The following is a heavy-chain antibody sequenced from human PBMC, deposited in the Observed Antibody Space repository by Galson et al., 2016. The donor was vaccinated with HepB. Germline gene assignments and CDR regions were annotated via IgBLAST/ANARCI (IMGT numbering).Heavy chain of an antibody. J-gene: IGHJ2*01. V-gene: IGHV6-1*01. CDR3: ARRGSKEKGYFDL. CDR2: TYYRSKWYN. Sequence: CAISGDSVSSHSVTWNWIRQSPSRGLEWLGRTYYRSKWYNDYAVSVKSRMTINPDTSKNQFSLQSNSVTPEDTAVYYCARRGSKEKGYFDLWGRGTLVTVSS. CDR1: GDSVSSHSVT. D-gene: IGHD6-13*01.